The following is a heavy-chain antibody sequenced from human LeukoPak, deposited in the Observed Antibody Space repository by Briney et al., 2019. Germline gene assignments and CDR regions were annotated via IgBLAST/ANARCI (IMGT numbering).Heavy chain of an antibody. V-gene: IGHV1-69*13. D-gene: IGHD2-15*01. J-gene: IGHJ4*02. CDR3: ARDAPECSGGSCYIINYFDY. CDR2: IIPIFGTA. CDR1: GGTFSSYA. Sequence: GASVKASCKASGGTFSSYAISWVRQAPGQGLEWMGGIIPIFGTANYAQKFQGRVTVTADESTSTAYMELSSLRSEDTAVYYCARDAPECSGGSCYIINYFDYWGQGTLVTVSS.